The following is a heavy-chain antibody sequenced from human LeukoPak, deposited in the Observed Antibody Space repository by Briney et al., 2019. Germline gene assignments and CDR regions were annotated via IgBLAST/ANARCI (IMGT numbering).Heavy chain of an antibody. CDR3: AGEGYGDYDGDY. V-gene: IGHV3-11*01. J-gene: IGHJ4*02. CDR1: GFTVSSNY. Sequence: GGSLRLSCAASGFTVSSNYMSWVRQAPGKGLEWVSYISNSGSTIYYADSVKGRFTISKDNAKKSLYLQMNSLRAEDTAVYYCAGEGYGDYDGDYWGQGTLVTVSS. CDR2: ISNSGSTI. D-gene: IGHD4-17*01.